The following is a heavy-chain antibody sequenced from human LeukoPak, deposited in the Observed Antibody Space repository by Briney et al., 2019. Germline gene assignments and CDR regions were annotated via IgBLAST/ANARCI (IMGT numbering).Heavy chain of an antibody. J-gene: IGHJ3*02. D-gene: IGHD3-22*01. CDR1: GFTFSSYA. CDR2: ISGSGGST. CDR3: AKDPRSAMIVGSGAFDI. Sequence: PGGSLRLSCAASGFTFSSYAMSWVRQAPGKGLEWVSAISGSGGSTYYADSVKGRFTISRDNSKNTLYLQMNSLRAEDTAVYYCAKDPRSAMIVGSGAFDIWGQGTMVTVSS. V-gene: IGHV3-23*01.